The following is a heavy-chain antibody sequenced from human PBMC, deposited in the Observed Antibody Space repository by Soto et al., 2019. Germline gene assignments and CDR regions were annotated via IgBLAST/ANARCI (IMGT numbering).Heavy chain of an antibody. D-gene: IGHD2-15*01. CDR2: ISYSGGNR. V-gene: IGHV3-30*04. CDR3: ARGDREDTAVVIGVRPGEYGVDV. Sequence: QVQLVESGGGVVQPGRSLRLSCAASGFTFSNYAMHWVRQAPGKGLECVAVISYSGGNRFYRDYVKGRFTISRDNSKNKVHLQIDSLRYEDAAVYYCARGDREDTAVVIGVRPGEYGVDVWGQGTTVTVSS. CDR1: GFTFSNYA. J-gene: IGHJ6*02.